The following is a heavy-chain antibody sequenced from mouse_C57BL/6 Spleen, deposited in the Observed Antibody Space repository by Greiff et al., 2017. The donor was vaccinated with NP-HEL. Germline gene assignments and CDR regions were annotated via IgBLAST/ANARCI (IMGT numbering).Heavy chain of an antibody. CDR3: ARHYDYDLYYFDY. V-gene: IGHV5-17*01. CDR2: ISSGSSTI. D-gene: IGHD2-4*01. CDR1: GFTFSDYG. Sequence: EVQGVESGGGLVKPGGSLKLSCAASGFTFSDYGMHWVRQAPEKGLEWVAYISSGSSTIYYADTVKGRFTISRDNAKNTLFLQMTSLRSEDTAMYYCARHYDYDLYYFDYWGQGTTLTVSS. J-gene: IGHJ2*01.